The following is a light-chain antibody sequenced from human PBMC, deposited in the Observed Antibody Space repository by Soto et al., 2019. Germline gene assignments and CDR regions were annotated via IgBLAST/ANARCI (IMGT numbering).Light chain of an antibody. V-gene: IGKV1-5*01. J-gene: IGKJ1*01. CDR1: QSISKD. Sequence: QMTQSPASLSASVGDRVTITCRASQSISKDLNWYQQKPGEAPMLLIYDASTLQGGVPSRFSGSGSGTEFSLTIASLQPDDFGTYYCQHYAGYSRTFGQGTKVDIK. CDR3: QHYAGYSRT. CDR2: DAS.